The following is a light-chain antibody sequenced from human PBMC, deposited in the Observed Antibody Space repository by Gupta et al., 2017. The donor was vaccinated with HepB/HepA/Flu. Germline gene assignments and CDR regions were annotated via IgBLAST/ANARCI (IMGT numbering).Light chain of an antibody. CDR3: QSADSSGTPVV. J-gene: IGLJ2*01. CDR1: ALPKQY. CDR2: KDS. Sequence: SYELTQPPSVSVSPGQTARINCSGDALPKQYAYWYQQKPGQAPVLVIYKDSERPSASPERFSGSSSGTTVTLTISGVQADDEADDYCQSADSSGTPVVFGGGTKLTVL. V-gene: IGLV3-25*03.